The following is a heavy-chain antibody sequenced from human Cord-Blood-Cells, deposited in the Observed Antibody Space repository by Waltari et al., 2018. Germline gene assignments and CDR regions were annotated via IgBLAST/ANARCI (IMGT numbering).Heavy chain of an antibody. CDR2: IKHRGST. CDR1: GGSFSGYY. Sequence: QVQLQQWGAGLLKPSETLSLTCAVYGGSFSGYYWSWIRQPPGKGLEWIGEIKHRGSTNYNPSLKSLVTISVDTSKNQFSLKLSSVTAADTAVYYCARPAKAFDIWGQGTMVTVSS. V-gene: IGHV4-34*01. CDR3: ARPAKAFDI. J-gene: IGHJ3*02.